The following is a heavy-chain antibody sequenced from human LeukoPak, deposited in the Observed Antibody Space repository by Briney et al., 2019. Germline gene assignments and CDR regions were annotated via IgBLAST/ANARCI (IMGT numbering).Heavy chain of an antibody. CDR1: GCTFDDYA. CDR2: ISWNSGSI. V-gene: IGHV3-9*03. CDR3: VRDGVRAFDI. Sequence: GRSLRLSCAASGCTFDDYAMHWVRQAPGKGLEWVSGISWNSGSIGYADSVKGRFTISRDNAKNSLYLQMNSLRAEDMALYYCVRDGVRAFDIWGQGTMVTVSS. J-gene: IGHJ3*02. D-gene: IGHD2-21*01.